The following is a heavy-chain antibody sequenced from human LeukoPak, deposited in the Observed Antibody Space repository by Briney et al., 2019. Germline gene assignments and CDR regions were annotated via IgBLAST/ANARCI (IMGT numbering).Heavy chain of an antibody. CDR3: ARAPFTTSFQGMDV. CDR1: GGSISSYY. Sequence: SETLSLTCTVSGGSISSYYWTWIRQPAGKGLEWIGRIYTTGTTNYNPSLKSRDTMSLDTSKDQLSLKLSSVTAADTAVYYCARAPFTTSFQGMDVWGQGTTVTVSS. V-gene: IGHV4-4*07. CDR2: IYTTGTT. D-gene: IGHD2-2*01. J-gene: IGHJ6*02.